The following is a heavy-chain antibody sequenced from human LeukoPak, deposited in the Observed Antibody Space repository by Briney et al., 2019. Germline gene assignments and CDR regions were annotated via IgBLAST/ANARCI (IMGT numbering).Heavy chain of an antibody. CDR1: GGSISSYY. V-gene: IGHV4-4*07. J-gene: IGHJ4*02. D-gene: IGHD3-9*01. CDR2: IYTSGST. Sequence: PSETLSLTCTVSGGSISSYYWSWIRQPAGKGLEWIGRIYTSGSTNYNPSLKSRVTISIDTSKNDFSLKLTSVTAADTAVYYCAREGTGLVIITASFDYWGQGILVTVSS. CDR3: AREGTGLVIITASFDY.